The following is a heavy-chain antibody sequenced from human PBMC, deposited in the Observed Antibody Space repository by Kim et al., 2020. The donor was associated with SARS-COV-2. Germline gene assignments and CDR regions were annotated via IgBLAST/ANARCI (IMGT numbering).Heavy chain of an antibody. V-gene: IGHV5-51*01. CDR1: GYSFTSYW. CDR2: IYPGDPDT. J-gene: IGHJ5*02. D-gene: IGHD6-13*01. CDR3: ARSHSGIAADTTGFWFDP. Sequence: GESLKISCKGSGYSFTSYWIGWVRQMPGKGLEWMGIIYPGDPDTRYSPSFQGQVTISADKSISTAYLQWSSLKASDTAMYYCARSHSGIAADTTGFWFDPWGQGTLVTVSS.